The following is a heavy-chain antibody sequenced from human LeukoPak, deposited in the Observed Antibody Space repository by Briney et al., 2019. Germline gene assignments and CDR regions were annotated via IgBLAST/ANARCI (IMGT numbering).Heavy chain of an antibody. CDR2: ISDSGGST. J-gene: IGHJ4*02. Sequence: GGYLRLSCAVSGITLSNYGMSWVRQAPGKGLEWVAGISDSGGSTNYADSVKGRFTISRDNPKNTLYLQMNSLRAEDTAVYFCAKRGVVIRVILVGFHKEAYYFDSWGQGALVTVSS. CDR1: GITLSNYG. CDR3: AKRGVVIRVILVGFHKEAYYFDS. D-gene: IGHD3-22*01. V-gene: IGHV3-23*01.